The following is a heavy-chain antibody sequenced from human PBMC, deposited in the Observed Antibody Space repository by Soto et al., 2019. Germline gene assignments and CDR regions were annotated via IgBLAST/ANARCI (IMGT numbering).Heavy chain of an antibody. V-gene: IGHV3-23*01. Sequence: GSLRVSCPASGFTFTSYDMRWVRQAPGKGLKWFSYIRGSSGSTYYADSVKGRFTISRDNSKNTLYLQMNSLRAEDTAVYYCAKPQGYYYYYGMDVWGQGTKVTVSS. CDR3: AKPQGYYYYYGMDV. CDR1: GFTFTSYD. J-gene: IGHJ6*02. CDR2: IRGSSGST.